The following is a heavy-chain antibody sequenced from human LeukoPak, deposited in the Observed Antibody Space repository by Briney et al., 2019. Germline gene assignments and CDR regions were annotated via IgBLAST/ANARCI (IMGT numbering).Heavy chain of an antibody. CDR2: ISAYNGNT. J-gene: IGHJ5*02. V-gene: IGHV1-18*01. D-gene: IGHD2-2*01. Sequence: GASVKVSCKASGYTFTSYGISWVRQAPGQGLEWMGWISAYNGNTNYAQKLQGRVTMTTDTSTSTAYMELRSLRSDDTAVYYCARDPYCSSTSCYPGTPHNRFDPWGQGTLVTVSS. CDR1: GYTFTSYG. CDR3: ARDPYCSSTSCYPGTPHNRFDP.